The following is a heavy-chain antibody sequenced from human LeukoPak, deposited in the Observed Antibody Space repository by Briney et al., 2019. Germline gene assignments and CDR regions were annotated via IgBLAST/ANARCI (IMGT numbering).Heavy chain of an antibody. CDR2: IYYSGST. CDR1: GGSISSYY. D-gene: IGHD2-2*01. V-gene: IGHV4-59*01. J-gene: IGHJ6*03. CDR3: ARLRPDIVVVPPGAYMDV. Sequence: PSETLSLTCTVCGGSISSYYWSWIRQPPGKGLEWIGYIYYSGSTNYNPSLKSRVTISVDTSKNQFSLKLSSVTAADTAVYYCARLRPDIVVVPPGAYMDVWGKGTTVTVSS.